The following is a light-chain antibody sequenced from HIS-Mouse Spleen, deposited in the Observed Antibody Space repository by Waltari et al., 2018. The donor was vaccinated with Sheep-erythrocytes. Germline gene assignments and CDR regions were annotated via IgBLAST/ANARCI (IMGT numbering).Light chain of an antibody. J-gene: IGKJ4*01. Sequence: EIVMTQSPATLSVSPGERATLSCRASQGVSSNLAWYQQKPGQAPRLLSYGASTRATGIPARFSVSGSGTEFTLTISSLQSEDFAVYYCQQYNNWPPLTFGGGTKVEIK. CDR3: QQYNNWPPLT. CDR1: QGVSSN. CDR2: GAS. V-gene: IGKV3-15*01.